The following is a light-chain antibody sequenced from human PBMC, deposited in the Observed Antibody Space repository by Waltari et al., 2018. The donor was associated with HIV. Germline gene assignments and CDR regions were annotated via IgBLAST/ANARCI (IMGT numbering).Light chain of an antibody. V-gene: IGLV1-40*01. J-gene: IGLJ1*01. CDR3: HSYDTSLGGFYV. Sequence: QSVLTQPPSVSGAPGQRVTISCSVSSSNIGAYYHVNGYQQLPGAAPKLLIYAYYNRPSGVPDRFSGSQSGTSASLAITGLQPEDEADYYCHSYDTSLGGFYVFGTGTKVTV. CDR2: AYY. CDR1: SSNIGAYYH.